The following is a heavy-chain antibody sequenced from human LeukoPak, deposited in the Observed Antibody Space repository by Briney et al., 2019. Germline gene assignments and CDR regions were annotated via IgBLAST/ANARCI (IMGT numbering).Heavy chain of an antibody. CDR3: AKEGSSWYYFDY. J-gene: IGHJ4*02. V-gene: IGHV3-23*01. CDR2: FSDSGST. CDR1: GFTFSSYV. Sequence: GGSLRLSCAASGFTFSSYVMSWVRQAPGKGLEWVSSFSDSGSTYYADSVKGRFTISRDNSKNTLYLQMNSLRADDTAVYYCAKEGSSWYYFDYWGQGTLVTVSS. D-gene: IGHD6-13*01.